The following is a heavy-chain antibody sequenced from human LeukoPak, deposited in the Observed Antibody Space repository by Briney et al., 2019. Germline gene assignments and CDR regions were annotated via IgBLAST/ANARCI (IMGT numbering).Heavy chain of an antibody. D-gene: IGHD2-21*02. CDR3: ARELPREVTLDY. CDR1: GFPFIGYE. Sequence: GGSLRLSCAASGFPFIGYEMQWVRQAPGKGLVWVSRINTDGSSTNYADPVKGRFTISRDNAKNTLYLQMSSLRAEDTGVYYCARELPREVTLDYWGQGTLVTISS. V-gene: IGHV3-74*01. J-gene: IGHJ4*02. CDR2: INTDGSST.